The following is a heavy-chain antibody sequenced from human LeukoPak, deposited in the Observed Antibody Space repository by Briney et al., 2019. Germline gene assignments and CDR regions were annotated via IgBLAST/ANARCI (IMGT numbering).Heavy chain of an antibody. Sequence: PSETLSLTCTVSGASIRSGDYYWSWIRQPPGKGLEWIGYIYDSGSTYYNPSLKSRITISVDTSENRFSLKLSSVSATDTAVYYCARDCSGGSCYGAFDIWGQGTMVTVSS. D-gene: IGHD2-15*01. CDR1: GASIRSGDYY. CDR2: IYDSGST. V-gene: IGHV4-30-4*01. CDR3: ARDCSGGSCYGAFDI. J-gene: IGHJ3*02.